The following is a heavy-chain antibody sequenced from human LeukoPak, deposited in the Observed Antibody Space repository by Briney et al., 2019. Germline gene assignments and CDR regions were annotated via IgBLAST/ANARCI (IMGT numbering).Heavy chain of an antibody. V-gene: IGHV5-51*01. CDR2: IYPGDSNT. D-gene: IGHD6-13*01. CDR3: AGGYSSSWYPNFDY. J-gene: IGHJ4*02. CDR1: GYRFTSYC. Sequence: GESLQISCKGSGYRFTSYCIGWVRQLPGKGLEWMGIIYPGDSNTKYSPSFQGQVTISADKSINTAYLQWSSLKASDTAMYYCAGGYSSSWYPNFDYWGQGTLVTVSS.